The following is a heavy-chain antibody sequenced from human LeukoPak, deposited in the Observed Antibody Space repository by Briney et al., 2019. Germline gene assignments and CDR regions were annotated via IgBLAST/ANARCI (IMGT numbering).Heavy chain of an antibody. D-gene: IGHD3-22*01. Sequence: SETLSLTCTVSGGSISSYYWSWIRQPPGNGLEWIGYMSYNGRSSYNPSLRSRVTISVDASKKQFSLKLSSVTAADTAVYYCARDGYSDSSGYDYPPSVWGQGTLVTVSS. CDR1: GGSISSYY. V-gene: IGHV4-59*01. CDR3: ARDGYSDSSGYDYPPSV. CDR2: MSYNGRS. J-gene: IGHJ4*02.